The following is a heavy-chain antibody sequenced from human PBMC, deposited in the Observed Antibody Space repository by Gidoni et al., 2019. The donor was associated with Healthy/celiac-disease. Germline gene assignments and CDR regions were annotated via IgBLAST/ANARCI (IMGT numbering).Heavy chain of an antibody. V-gene: IGHV1-18*01. CDR3: ARGGDSPGWYDWYYGMDV. CDR1: GYPFPSYG. D-gene: IGHD6-19*01. CDR2: ISAYNGNT. Sequence: QVPLVQSGAEVQKPGASVKVSCTASGYPFPSYGLSWVRQAPGQGLEWMGWISAYNGNTNYAQKLQGRVTMTTDTSTSTAYMELRSLRADDTAVYYCARGGDSPGWYDWYYGMDVWGQGTTVTVSS. J-gene: IGHJ6*02.